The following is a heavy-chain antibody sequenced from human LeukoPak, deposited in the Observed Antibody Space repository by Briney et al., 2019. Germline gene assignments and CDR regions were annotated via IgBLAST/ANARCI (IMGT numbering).Heavy chain of an antibody. CDR2: INPNSGDT. V-gene: IGHV1-2*06. J-gene: IGHJ4*02. Sequence: ASVKVSCKASGYTFTGYYMHWVRQAPGQGLEWMGRINPNSGDTNFAQRFQGRVTMTRDTSLSTAYMELSRLRSDDTAVYYCANLMTTVTAGPFDYWGQGTLVTVSS. CDR3: ANLMTTVTAGPFDY. CDR1: GYTFTGYY. D-gene: IGHD4-17*01.